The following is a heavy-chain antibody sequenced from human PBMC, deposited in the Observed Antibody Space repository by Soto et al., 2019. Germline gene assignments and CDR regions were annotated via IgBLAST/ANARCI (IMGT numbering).Heavy chain of an antibody. CDR3: AKYITAYNFAPKGHYFDC. CDR2: ISWNSDSI. J-gene: IGHJ4*02. D-gene: IGHD1-1*01. V-gene: IGHV3-9*01. CDR1: GFSFDDYA. Sequence: GGSLRLSCAASGFSFDDYAMHWVRQAPGKGLEWVSGISWNSDSIDYADSVKGRFTISRDNADNSLFLQMNSLRPEDTALYYCAKYITAYNFAPKGHYFDCWGQGTLVTVSS.